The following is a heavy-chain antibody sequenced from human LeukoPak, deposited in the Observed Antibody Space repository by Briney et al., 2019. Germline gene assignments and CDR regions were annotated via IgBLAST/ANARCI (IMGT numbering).Heavy chain of an antibody. J-gene: IGHJ6*03. V-gene: IGHV3-23*01. D-gene: IGHD3-10*01. CDR2: ISGSGGST. CDR1: GFTFSSYA. Sequence: GGSLRLSCAASGFTFSSYAMSWVRQAPGKGLEWVSAISGSGGSTYYADSVKGRFTISRDNSKNSLYLQMNSLRAEDTAVYYCARFGGNYYYYYYMDVWGKGTTVTVSS. CDR3: ARFGGNYYYYYYMDV.